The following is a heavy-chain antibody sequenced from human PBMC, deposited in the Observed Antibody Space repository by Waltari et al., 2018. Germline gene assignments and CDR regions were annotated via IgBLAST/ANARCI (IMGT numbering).Heavy chain of an antibody. V-gene: IGHV3-23*01. CDR2: ISGSGGST. J-gene: IGHJ5*02. D-gene: IGHD1-7*01. CDR1: GFTFSNYA. CDR3: AKRENYIDNWFDP. Sequence: EVHLLESGGGLVQPGGSLRLSCAASGFTFSNYAMNWVRQAPGKGLEWVSTISGSGGSTYYADSVKGRFTISRDNSKNTLYLQMNSLRAEDTAVYYCAKRENYIDNWFDPWGQGTLVTVSS.